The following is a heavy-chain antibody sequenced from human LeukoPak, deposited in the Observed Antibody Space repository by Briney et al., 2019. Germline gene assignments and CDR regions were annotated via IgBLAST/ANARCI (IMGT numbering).Heavy chain of an antibody. V-gene: IGHV1-3*01. D-gene: IGHD5-18*01. CDR1: GYTFINYA. CDR3: AREGYNYANHASDM. CDR2: INAGNGNT. Sequence: ASVKVSCKASGYTFINYAMHWVRQAPGQRLEWMGWINAGNGNTKYSQKFQGRITITRDTSASTAYMELSSLRSEDTAVYYCAREGYNYANHASDMWGQGTMVTVS. J-gene: IGHJ3*02.